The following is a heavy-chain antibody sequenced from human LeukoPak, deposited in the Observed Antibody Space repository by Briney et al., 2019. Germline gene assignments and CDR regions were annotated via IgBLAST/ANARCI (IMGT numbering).Heavy chain of an antibody. CDR1: GGSFSSYY. CDR3: ARLTLTGVGGRGWFDA. D-gene: IGHD3-3*01. V-gene: IGHV4-59*08. Sequence: PSETLSLTCTVSGGSFSSYYWSWIRQPRGKGLVWIGHIYYSGSTNYNPSLKSRVTMSIDTSKNQFSLKVTSVTAADTASYYCARLTLTGVGGRGWFDAWGQGTLVIVSS. J-gene: IGHJ5*02. CDR2: IYYSGST.